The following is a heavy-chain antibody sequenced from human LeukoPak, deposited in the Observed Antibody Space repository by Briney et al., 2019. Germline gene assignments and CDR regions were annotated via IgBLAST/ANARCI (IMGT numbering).Heavy chain of an antibody. Sequence: GGSLRLSCAASGLTFNSYWMHWVRHAPGKGLVWVSLITSDGSSTTYADSVKGRFTISRDNAKNTLYLQMNSLRAEDTAVYYCARDYDSPPWGQGTLVTVSS. CDR3: ARDYDSPP. D-gene: IGHD3-3*01. CDR2: ITSDGSST. J-gene: IGHJ5*02. V-gene: IGHV3-74*01. CDR1: GLTFNSYW.